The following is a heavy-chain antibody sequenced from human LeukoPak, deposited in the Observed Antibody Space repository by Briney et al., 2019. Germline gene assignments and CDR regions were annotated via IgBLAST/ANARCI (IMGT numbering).Heavy chain of an antibody. CDR3: ARGPVGATPRYNWFDP. CDR1: GFTFSSYA. D-gene: IGHD1-26*01. V-gene: IGHV3-30-3*01. J-gene: IGHJ5*02. CDR2: ISYDGSNK. Sequence: PGRSLRLSCAASGFTFSSYATHWVRQAPGKGLEWVAVISYDGSNKYYADSVKGRFTISRDNSKNTLYLQMNSLRAEDTAVYYCARGPVGATPRYNWFDPWGQGTLVTVSS.